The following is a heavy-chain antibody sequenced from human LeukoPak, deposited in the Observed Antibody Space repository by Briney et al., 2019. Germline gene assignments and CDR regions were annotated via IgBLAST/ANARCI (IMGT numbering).Heavy chain of an antibody. Sequence: GGSLRLSCAASGFTFSTYGMYWVRQAPGKGLEWVTFIRYDGSNKYYADSVEGRFAISRDNSKNTLYLQMNSLRAEDTAVYYCARDFGWYYFDYWGQGTLVTVSS. D-gene: IGHD3-9*01. CDR1: GFTFSTYG. CDR2: IRYDGSNK. CDR3: ARDFGWYYFDY. V-gene: IGHV3-30*02. J-gene: IGHJ4*02.